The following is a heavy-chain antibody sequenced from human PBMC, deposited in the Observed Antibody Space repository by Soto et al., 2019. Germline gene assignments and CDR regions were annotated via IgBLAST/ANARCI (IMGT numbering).Heavy chain of an antibody. D-gene: IGHD1-20*01. CDR2: IYPGDSDT. J-gene: IGHJ5*02. CDR1: GYSFTSYW. CDR3: ARYNRFQGLYKWFDP. V-gene: IGHV5-51*01. Sequence: PGESLKISCKGSGYSFTSYWIGWVRQMPGKGLEWMGIIYPGDSDTRYSPSFQGQVTISADKSISTAYLQWSSLKASDTAMYYCARYNRFQGLYKWFDPWGQGTLVTVSS.